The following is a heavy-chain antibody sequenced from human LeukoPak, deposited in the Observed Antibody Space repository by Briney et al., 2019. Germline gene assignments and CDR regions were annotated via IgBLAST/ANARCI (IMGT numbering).Heavy chain of an antibody. Sequence: GSLRLSCAASGFTFSSYAMSWVRQAPGKGLEWVSAISGSGGSTYYADSVKGRFTISRDNSKNTLYLQMNSLRAEDTAVYYCAKDGEYGSGSYYVDYWGQGTLVTVSS. J-gene: IGHJ4*02. V-gene: IGHV3-23*01. D-gene: IGHD3-10*01. CDR1: GFTFSSYA. CDR3: AKDGEYGSGSYYVDY. CDR2: ISGSGGST.